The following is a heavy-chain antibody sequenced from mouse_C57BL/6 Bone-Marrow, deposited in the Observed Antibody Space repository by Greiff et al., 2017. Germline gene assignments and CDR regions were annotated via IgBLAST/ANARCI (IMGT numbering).Heavy chain of an antibody. CDR2: INPSSGYT. Sequence: QVQLQQSGAELARPGASVKMSCKASGYTFTSYTMHWVKQRPGQGLEWIGYINPSSGYTKYNQKFKDKATLTADKSSSTAYMQLSSLTSEDSAVYYCARYFIYYGSSEWYFDVWGTGTTVTVSS. D-gene: IGHD1-1*01. V-gene: IGHV1-4*01. CDR1: GYTFTSYT. CDR3: ARYFIYYGSSEWYFDV. J-gene: IGHJ1*03.